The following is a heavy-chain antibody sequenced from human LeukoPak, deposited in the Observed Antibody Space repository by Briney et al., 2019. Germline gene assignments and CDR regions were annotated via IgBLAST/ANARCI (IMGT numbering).Heavy chain of an antibody. D-gene: IGHD3-10*01. CDR2: ISWNSGSI. Sequence: GGSLRLSCAASGFTFDDYAMHWVRHAPGKGLEWVSGISWNSGSIGYADSVKGRFTISRDNAKNSLYLQMNSLRAEDTALYYCAKDALYGSGSYSFDYWGQGTLVTVSS. V-gene: IGHV3-9*01. J-gene: IGHJ4*02. CDR1: GFTFDDYA. CDR3: AKDALYGSGSYSFDY.